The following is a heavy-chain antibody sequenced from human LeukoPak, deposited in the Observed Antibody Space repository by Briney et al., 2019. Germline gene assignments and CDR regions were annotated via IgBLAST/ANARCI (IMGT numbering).Heavy chain of an antibody. V-gene: IGHV3-30*02. CDR1: GFTFSSYG. Sequence: GGSLRLSCAASGFTFSSYGMHWVRQAPGKGLEWVAFIRYDGSNKYYADSVKGRFTISGDNSKDTLYLQMNSLRAEDTAVYYCAKETAMVPYFDYWGQGTLVTVSS. CDR2: IRYDGSNK. D-gene: IGHD5-18*01. CDR3: AKETAMVPYFDY. J-gene: IGHJ4*02.